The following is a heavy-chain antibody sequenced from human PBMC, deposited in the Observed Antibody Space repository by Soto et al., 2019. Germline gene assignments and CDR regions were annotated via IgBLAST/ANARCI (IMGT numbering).Heavy chain of an antibody. D-gene: IGHD3-3*01. CDR1: GFSFRSTA. J-gene: IGHJ4*02. CDR3: GKGGGGVTIFGVVFE. Sequence: DVQLLESGGGLVQPGGSLRLSCEASGFSFRSTAMSWVRQAPGKGLEWVSGISGGGATTYYADSVQGRFTISRDNSRNTVYLQMNGLTAEDTAVYYCGKGGGGVTIFGVVFEWGQGTLVSVSS. CDR2: ISGGGATT. V-gene: IGHV3-23*01.